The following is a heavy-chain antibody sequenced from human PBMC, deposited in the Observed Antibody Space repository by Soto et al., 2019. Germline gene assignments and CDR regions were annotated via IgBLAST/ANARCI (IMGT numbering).Heavy chain of an antibody. V-gene: IGHV3-53*01. J-gene: IGHJ5*02. CDR2: MYSGGST. CDR1: GFTVSNTY. CDR3: ARDARSSGWFGWFDP. Sequence: EVQLVESGGGLIQPGGSLRLSCVASGFTVSNTYVSWVRQAPGKGLEWLSLMYSGGSTYYGHSVKGRFTISRDNSKNTLYLHLNSRRVDDTAVYYCARDARSSGWFGWFDPWGQGTLVTVSS. D-gene: IGHD6-19*01.